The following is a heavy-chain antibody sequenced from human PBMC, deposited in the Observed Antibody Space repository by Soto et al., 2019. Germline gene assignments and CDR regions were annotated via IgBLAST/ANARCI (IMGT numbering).Heavy chain of an antibody. D-gene: IGHD6-19*01. CDR1: GGPFSGYS. CDR3: GPRGAVADPRGY. J-gene: IGHJ4*02. V-gene: IGHV4-34*01. CDR2: INHSGST. Sequence: PSETLSLTCAVYGGPFSGYSSNWIRQTPGTGLEWIGEINHSGSTNYNPSLKSRVTISVDTSKNHFSLNLRSVTAADTAVYYCGPRGAVADPRGYWGQGTLVTVSS.